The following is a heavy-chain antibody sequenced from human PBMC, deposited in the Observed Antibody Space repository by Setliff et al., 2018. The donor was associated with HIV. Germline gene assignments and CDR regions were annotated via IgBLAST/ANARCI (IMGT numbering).Heavy chain of an antibody. CDR3: ARVDGYDFWSGYYTPHAFDI. Sequence: SETLSLTCAVYGGSFSGYYWSWIRQPPGKGLEWIGEINHSGSTNYNPSLKSRVTISVDTSKNQFSLKLSSVTAADTAVYYCARVDGYDFWSGYYTPHAFDIWGQGTMGTVSS. CDR1: GGSFSGYY. V-gene: IGHV4-34*01. J-gene: IGHJ3*02. CDR2: INHSGST. D-gene: IGHD3-3*01.